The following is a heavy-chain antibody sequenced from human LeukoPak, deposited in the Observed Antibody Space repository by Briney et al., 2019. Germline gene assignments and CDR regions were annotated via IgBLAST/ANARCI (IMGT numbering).Heavy chain of an antibody. CDR2: FYYSGST. CDR1: GGSISGYY. D-gene: IGHD3-22*01. J-gene: IGHJ5*02. CDR3: ARATDASSGYFWFDP. Sequence: SETLSLTCSVSGGSISGYYWSWLRQSPGKGLEWIAYFYYSGSTNYNPSLKSRVTISVDTSKNQFSLKLSSVTAADTAMYYCARATDASSGYFWFDPWGQGTLVTVSS. V-gene: IGHV4-59*01.